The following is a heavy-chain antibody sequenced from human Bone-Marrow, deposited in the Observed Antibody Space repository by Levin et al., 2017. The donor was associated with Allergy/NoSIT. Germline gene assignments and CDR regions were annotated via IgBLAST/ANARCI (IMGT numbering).Heavy chain of an antibody. CDR1: GLRFSDAW. Sequence: GGSLRLSCAASGLRFSDAWMTWVRHAPGKGLEGVGHIKSKINGGTSDYGAPVKGRFTFSRDDSKNMVYLEMNSLKIEDTAVYYCTKDRPLTGGGVIALWGQGTLVTVSS. CDR3: TKDRPLTGGGVIAL. V-gene: IGHV3-15*01. D-gene: IGHD3-16*01. J-gene: IGHJ5*02. CDR2: IKSKINGGTS.